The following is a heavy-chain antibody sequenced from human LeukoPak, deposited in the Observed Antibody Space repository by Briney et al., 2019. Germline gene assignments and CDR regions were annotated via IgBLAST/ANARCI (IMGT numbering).Heavy chain of an antibody. D-gene: IGHD3-3*01. J-gene: IGHJ4*02. CDR2: ISAYNGNT. CDR3: ARERFWSGPSPLDY. V-gene: IGHV1-18*01. CDR1: GYTFTSYG. Sequence: ASVKVSCKASGYTFTSYGISWVRQAPGQGLEWMGWISAYNGNTNYAQKLQGIVTMTTDTSTSTAYMELRSLRSDDTAVYYCARERFWSGPSPLDYWGQGTLVTVSS.